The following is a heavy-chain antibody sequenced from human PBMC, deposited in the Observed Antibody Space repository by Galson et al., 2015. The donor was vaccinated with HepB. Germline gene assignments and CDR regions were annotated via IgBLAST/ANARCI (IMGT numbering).Heavy chain of an antibody. D-gene: IGHD5-24*01. CDR1: GFTFSSYG. J-gene: IGHJ6*02. Sequence: SLRLSCAASGFTFSSYGMHWVRQAPGKGLEWVAFIRYDGSNKYYADSVKGRFTISRDNSKNTLYLQMNSLRAEDTAVYYCAKDGERWLQSTDYYYGMDVWGQGTMVTVSS. V-gene: IGHV3-30*02. CDR2: IRYDGSNK. CDR3: AKDGERWLQSTDYYYGMDV.